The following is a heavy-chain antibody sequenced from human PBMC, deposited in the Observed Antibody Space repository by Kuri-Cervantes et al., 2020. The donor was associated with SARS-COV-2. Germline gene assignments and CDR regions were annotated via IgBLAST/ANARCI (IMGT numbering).Heavy chain of an antibody. J-gene: IGHJ4*02. CDR3: ARDILSFLGTHYFDY. Sequence: GGSLRLSCAASGFTFSSYAMHWVRQAPGKGLEWVAVISYDGSNKYYADSVKGRFTISRDNSKNTLYLQMNSLRAEDTAVYYCARDILSFLGTHYFDYWGQGTLVTVSS. CDR2: ISYDGSNK. D-gene: IGHD3-16*02. CDR1: GFTFSSYA. V-gene: IGHV3-30-3*01.